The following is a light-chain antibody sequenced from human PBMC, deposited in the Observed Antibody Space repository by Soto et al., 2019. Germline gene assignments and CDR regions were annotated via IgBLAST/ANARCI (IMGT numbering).Light chain of an antibody. V-gene: IGLV2-14*02. CDR3: SSYTSSSTYV. J-gene: IGLJ1*01. CDR2: EVS. CDR1: SSDVGSYNL. Sequence: QSALTQPASVSGSPGQSITISCTGTSSDVGSYNLVSWYQHHPGKAPKLMIYEVSERPSGVSNRFSGSKSGNTAPLTISGLQAEDEADYYCSSYTSSSTYVFGNGTKVTVL.